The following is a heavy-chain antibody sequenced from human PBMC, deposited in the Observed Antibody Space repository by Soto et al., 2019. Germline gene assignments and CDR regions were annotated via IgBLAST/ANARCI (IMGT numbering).Heavy chain of an antibody. CDR2: IYSGGST. CDR3: ARDTTPHTADYYYSYAMDV. CDR1: GFTVSSNY. V-gene: IGHV3-66*01. J-gene: IGHJ6*02. Sequence: GGSLRLSCAASGFTVSSNYMSWVRQAPGKGLERVSVIYSGGSTYYADSEKGRFTISRDNSKNTLYLQMNSLRAEDTAVYYCARDTTPHTADYYYSYAMDVWGQGTTVTVSS. D-gene: IGHD1-1*01.